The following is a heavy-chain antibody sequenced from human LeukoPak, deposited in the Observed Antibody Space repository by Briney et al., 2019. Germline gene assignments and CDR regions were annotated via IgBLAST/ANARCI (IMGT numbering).Heavy chain of an antibody. V-gene: IGHV3-15*01. CDR1: GFTFSNAW. J-gene: IGHJ4*02. CDR3: TTGYDYVWGSYRYTPPGY. D-gene: IGHD3-16*02. Sequence: PGGSLRLSCAASGFTFSNAWMSWVRQAPGKGLEWVGRIKSKTDGGTTDYAAPVKGRFTISRDDSKNTLYLQMNSLKTEDTAVYYCTTGYDYVWGSYRYTPPGYWGQGTLVTVSS. CDR2: IKSKTDGGTT.